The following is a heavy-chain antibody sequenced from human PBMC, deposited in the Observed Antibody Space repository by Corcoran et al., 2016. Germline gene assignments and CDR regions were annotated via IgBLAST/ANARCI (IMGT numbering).Heavy chain of an antibody. CDR3: ARAKRGYSYGHLNWFDP. CDR1: GGSISSYY. V-gene: IGHV4-59*01. CDR2: IYYSGST. Sequence: QVQLQESGPGLVKPSETLSLTCTVSGGSISSYYWNWIRQPPGKGLEWIGYIYYSGSTNYNPSLKSRVTISVDTSKNQFSLKLSSVTAADTAVSYCARAKRGYSYGHLNWFDPWGQGTLVTVSS. J-gene: IGHJ5*02. D-gene: IGHD5-18*01.